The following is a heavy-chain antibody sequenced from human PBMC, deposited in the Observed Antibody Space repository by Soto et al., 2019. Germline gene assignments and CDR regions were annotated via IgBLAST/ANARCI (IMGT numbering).Heavy chain of an antibody. Sequence: QVQLQESGPGLVRSSETLSLTCSVSGGSFTGDYWSWIRQPAGKGLQWIGRVFGNGAGTPIYNCRLMGRARMSADPSKRQFSLTLTSVTAADTAVYYCARDLPPYGGRRSPPTGAFEDWGQGIMVTVSS. D-gene: IGHD2-15*01. CDR3: ARDLPPYGGRRSPPTGAFED. J-gene: IGHJ4*02. CDR2: VFGNGAGTP. V-gene: IGHV4-4*07. CDR1: GGSFTGDY.